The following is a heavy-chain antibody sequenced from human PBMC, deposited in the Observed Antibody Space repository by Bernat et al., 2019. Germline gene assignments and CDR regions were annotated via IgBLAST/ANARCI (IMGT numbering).Heavy chain of an antibody. V-gene: IGHV3-30*18. Sequence: VQLVESGGGLVQPGGSLKLSCAASGFTFSNYAMHWVRQAPGKGLEWVAVISYDGNNKYYADSVKGRFTISRDNSKNTLYLQMNSLRPEDTAVYDCSKGRGSSSTNNYDYCDMDGWGQGTTVTVSS. CDR1: GFTFSNYA. CDR2: ISYDGNNK. D-gene: IGHD6-6*01. J-gene: IGHJ6*02. CDR3: SKGRGSSSTNNYDYCDMDG.